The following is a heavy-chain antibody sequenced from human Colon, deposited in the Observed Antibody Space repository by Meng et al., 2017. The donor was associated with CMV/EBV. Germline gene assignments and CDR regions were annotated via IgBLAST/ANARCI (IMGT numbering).Heavy chain of an antibody. CDR3: ARDISAYCTNGVCYTRGWFDP. Sequence: SETLSLTCTVSGGSISSGGYYWSWIRQHPGKGLEWIGYIYYSGSTYYNPSLKSRVTISVDTSKNQFSLKLSSVTAADTAVSYCARDISAYCTNGVCYTRGWFDPWGQGTLVTVSS. V-gene: IGHV4-31*03. J-gene: IGHJ5*02. CDR2: IYYSGST. D-gene: IGHD2-8*01. CDR1: GGSISSGGYY.